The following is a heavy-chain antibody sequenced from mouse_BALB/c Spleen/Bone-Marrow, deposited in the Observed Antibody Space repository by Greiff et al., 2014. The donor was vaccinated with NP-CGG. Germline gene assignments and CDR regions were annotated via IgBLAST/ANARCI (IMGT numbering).Heavy chain of an antibody. Sequence: DVQLQESGAELVRPGALVKSSCKASGFNIKDYYMHWVKQRPEQGLEWIGWIDPANGNTIYDPKFQGKASITADTSSNTAYLQLSSLTSEDTAVYYCARSYYYGSSLYAMDYWGQGTSVTVSS. CDR3: ARSYYYGSSLYAMDY. J-gene: IGHJ4*01. CDR2: IDPANGNT. V-gene: IGHV14-1*02. CDR1: GFNIKDYY. D-gene: IGHD1-1*01.